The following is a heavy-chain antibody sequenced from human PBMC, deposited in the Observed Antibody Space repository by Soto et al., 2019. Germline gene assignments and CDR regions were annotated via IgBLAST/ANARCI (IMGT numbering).Heavy chain of an antibody. CDR3: AKFGIRWELLYYFDY. CDR2: ISGSGGST. D-gene: IGHD1-26*01. CDR1: GFTFSSYA. J-gene: IGHJ4*02. V-gene: IGHV3-23*01. Sequence: GGSLRLSCAASGFTFSSYAMSWVRQAPGKGLEWVSAISGSGGSTYYADSVKGQFTISRDNSKNTLYLQMNSLRAEDTAVYYCAKFGIRWELLYYFDYWGQGTLVTVSS.